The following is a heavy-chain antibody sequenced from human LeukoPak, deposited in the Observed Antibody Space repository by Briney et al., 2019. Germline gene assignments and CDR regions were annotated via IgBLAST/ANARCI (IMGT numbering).Heavy chain of an antibody. CDR1: GYTFTSYG. D-gene: IGHD3-3*01. V-gene: IGHV1-18*01. J-gene: IGHJ4*02. Sequence: ASVKVSCKASGYTFTSYGISWVRQAPGQGLEWMGWISAYNGNTNYAQKLQGRVTMTTDTSTSTAYMELRSLRSDDTAVYYCARDLSTYYDFWSGYFCWGQGTLVTASS. CDR2: ISAYNGNT. CDR3: ARDLSTYYDFWSGYFC.